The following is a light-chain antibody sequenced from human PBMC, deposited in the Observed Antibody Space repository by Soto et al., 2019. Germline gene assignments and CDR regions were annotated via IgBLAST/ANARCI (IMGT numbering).Light chain of an antibody. CDR2: KAS. CDR3: QQYNSYPWT. J-gene: IGKJ1*01. Sequence: DIQMTQSPSTLSASVGDRVTITCRASQSISSWLAWYQQKPGKAPKLLIYKASSLESGVPSRFSGSGSGTEFTLTISSLQPDEFATYYCQQYNSYPWTFGQGTKMEIK. CDR1: QSISSW. V-gene: IGKV1-5*03.